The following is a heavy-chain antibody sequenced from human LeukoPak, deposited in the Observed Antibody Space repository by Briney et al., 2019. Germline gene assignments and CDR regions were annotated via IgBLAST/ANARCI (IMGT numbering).Heavy chain of an antibody. CDR2: IYYSGST. Sequence: SETLSLTCTLSGGSISSSSYYWAWIRQLPGKGLEWIGSIYYSGSTYYNPSLKSRVTISVDTSKNQFSLKLSSVTAADTAVYYCARTCGDYEAFDIWGQGTMVTVSS. CDR1: GGSISSSSYY. D-gene: IGHD4-17*01. CDR3: ARTCGDYEAFDI. V-gene: IGHV4-39*01. J-gene: IGHJ3*02.